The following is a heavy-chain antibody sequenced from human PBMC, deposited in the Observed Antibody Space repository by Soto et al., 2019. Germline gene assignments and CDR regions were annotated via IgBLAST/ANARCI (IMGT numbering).Heavy chain of an antibody. J-gene: IGHJ4*02. D-gene: IGHD6-19*01. V-gene: IGHV3-49*03. Sequence: GGSLRLSCTASGFTFGDYAMSWFRQAPGKGLEWVGFIRSKAYGGTTEYAASVKGRFTISRDDSKSIAYLQMNSLKTEDTAVYYCTRDSSGWSYYFDYWGQGTLVTVSS. CDR2: IRSKAYGGTT. CDR1: GFTFGDYA. CDR3: TRDSSGWSYYFDY.